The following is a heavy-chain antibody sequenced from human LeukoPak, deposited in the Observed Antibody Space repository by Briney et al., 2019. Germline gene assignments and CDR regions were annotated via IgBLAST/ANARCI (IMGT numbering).Heavy chain of an antibody. CDR2: INPNNGGT. Sequence: GASVKVSCKAFGYTLTGYYMHWVRQAPGQGLEWMGWINPNNGGTNFAQNFQGRVTMTRDTSISTAYMELSRLRSDDTAVYYCARDLGLRWRGRLGDYWGQGTLVTVSS. J-gene: IGHJ4*02. V-gene: IGHV1-2*02. D-gene: IGHD5-24*01. CDR1: GYTLTGYY. CDR3: ARDLGLRWRGRLGDY.